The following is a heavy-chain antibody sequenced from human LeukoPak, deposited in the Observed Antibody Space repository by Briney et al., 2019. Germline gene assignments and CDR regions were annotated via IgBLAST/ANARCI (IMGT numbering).Heavy chain of an antibody. CDR3: ARGGYYGSGRDAFDI. Sequence: SETLSLTCTVSGGSINSGDYYWSWIRQPPGKGLEWIGELNHSGGTNYNPSLKSRVTISVDTSKNQFSLKLSSVTAEDTAVYYCARGGYYGSGRDAFDIWGQGTMVTVSS. CDR1: GGSINSGDYY. V-gene: IGHV4-34*01. CDR2: LNHSGGT. D-gene: IGHD3-10*01. J-gene: IGHJ3*02.